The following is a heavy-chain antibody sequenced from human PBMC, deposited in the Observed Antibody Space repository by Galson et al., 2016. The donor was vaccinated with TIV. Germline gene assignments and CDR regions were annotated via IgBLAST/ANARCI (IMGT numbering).Heavy chain of an antibody. Sequence: SLRLSCAASGFTVSGNYVNWVRQAPGQGLEWVSVIYAYGSTSYSDAVKGRFTISRETSSNTVYLQMNSLRPEDTAVYYCAREAPVGHETGLYGMDVWGQGTIVTVSS. V-gene: IGHV3-53*05. D-gene: IGHD1-26*01. CDR2: IYAYGST. J-gene: IGHJ6*02. CDR1: GFTVSGNY. CDR3: AREAPVGHETGLYGMDV.